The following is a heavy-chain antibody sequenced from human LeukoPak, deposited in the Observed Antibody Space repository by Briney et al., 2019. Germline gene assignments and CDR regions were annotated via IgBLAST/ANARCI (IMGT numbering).Heavy chain of an antibody. J-gene: IGHJ4*02. CDR2: IYYSGST. CDR1: GGSISSSSYY. Sequence: SETLSLACTVSGGSISSSSYYWGWIRQPPGKGLEWIGSIYYSGSTYYNPSLKIRVTISVDTSKNQFSLKLSSVTAADTAVYYCATLRIVGATYFDYWGQGTLVTVSS. D-gene: IGHD1-26*01. V-gene: IGHV4-39*01. CDR3: ATLRIVGATYFDY.